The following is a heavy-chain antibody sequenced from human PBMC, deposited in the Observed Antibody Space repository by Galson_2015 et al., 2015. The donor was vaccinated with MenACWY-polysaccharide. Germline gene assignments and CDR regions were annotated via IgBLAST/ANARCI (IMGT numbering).Heavy chain of an antibody. J-gene: IGHJ4*02. CDR3: AKQHDNYRYYPGH. D-gene: IGHD3-16*02. CDR2: VSCDGKNK. CDR1: GFTFSRYG. V-gene: IGHV3-30*18. Sequence: SLRLSCASSGFTFSRYGMHWVRQAPGKGLEWVAAVSCDGKNKYYADSVKGRFTISRDNSKNTVYLHMNSLRAEDTAVYYCAKQHDNYRYYPGHWGQGALLTASS.